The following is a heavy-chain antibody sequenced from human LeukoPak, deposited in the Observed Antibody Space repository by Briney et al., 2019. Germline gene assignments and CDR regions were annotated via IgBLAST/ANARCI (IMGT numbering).Heavy chain of an antibody. Sequence: QAGGSLRLSCAASGLAFSAYKMHWVGQAPRKGLVWVSRISTDGYTTDYADFVQGRFTASRDNTKNTWSLEMNSLRAEDTAVYYCVVGGSPGYWGQGTLVTVSS. CDR3: VVGGSPGY. CDR2: ISTDGYTT. D-gene: IGHD2-15*01. CDR1: GLAFSAYK. J-gene: IGHJ4*02. V-gene: IGHV3-74*01.